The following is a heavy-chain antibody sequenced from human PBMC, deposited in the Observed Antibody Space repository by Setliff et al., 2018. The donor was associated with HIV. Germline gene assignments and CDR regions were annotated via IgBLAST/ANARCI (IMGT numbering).Heavy chain of an antibody. CDR2: INHSGST. D-gene: IGHD6-19*01. CDR1: GGSFSSYY. Sequence: ETLSLTCAVYGGSFSSYYWSWIRQPPGKGLEWIGEINHSGSTNYNPSLKSRVTISVDTSKNQFSLNLNSVTAADTAIYYCARAPFPVAGFDYFDHWGKGTTVTVSS. CDR3: ARAPFPVAGFDYFDH. V-gene: IGHV4-34*01. J-gene: IGHJ6*04.